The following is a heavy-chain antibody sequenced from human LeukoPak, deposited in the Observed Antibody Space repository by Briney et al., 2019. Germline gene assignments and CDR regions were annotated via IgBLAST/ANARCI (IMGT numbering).Heavy chain of an antibody. D-gene: IGHD3-22*01. CDR1: GFTFDTYT. CDR2: VSGNGGST. Sequence: PGGSLRLSCAASGFTFDTYTMSWVRQAPGKGLEWVSVVSGNGGSTNYADSVKGRFTISRDNSENTLYMQMNSLRAEDTAVYYCVKQDISGYYYFDNWGQGTPVTVSS. CDR3: VKQDISGYYYFDN. V-gene: IGHV3-23*01. J-gene: IGHJ4*02.